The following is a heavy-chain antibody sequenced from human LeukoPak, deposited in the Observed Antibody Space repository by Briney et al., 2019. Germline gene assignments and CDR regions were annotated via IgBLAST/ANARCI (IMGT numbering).Heavy chain of an antibody. Sequence: PSETLSLTCAVYGGSFSGYYWSWIRQPPGKGLEWIGEINHSGSTNHNPSLKSRVTISVDTSKNQFSLKLSSVTAADTAVYYCARKGRQQLSTWGQGTLVTVSS. V-gene: IGHV4-34*01. CDR1: GGSFSGYY. CDR2: INHSGST. D-gene: IGHD6-13*01. J-gene: IGHJ5*02. CDR3: ARKGRQQLST.